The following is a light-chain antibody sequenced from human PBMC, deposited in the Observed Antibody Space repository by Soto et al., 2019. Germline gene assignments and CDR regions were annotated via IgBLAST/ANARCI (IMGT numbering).Light chain of an antibody. CDR2: GNS. CDR3: QSYDSSLSGWV. CDR1: SSIIGAGYD. J-gene: IGLJ3*02. Sequence: QSVLTQPPSVSGAPGQRVTISCTGSSSIIGAGYDVHWYQQLPGTAPKLLICGNSNRPSGVPGRFSGSKSGTSASLAITGLQAEDEADYYCQSYDSSLSGWVFGGGTKLTVL. V-gene: IGLV1-40*01.